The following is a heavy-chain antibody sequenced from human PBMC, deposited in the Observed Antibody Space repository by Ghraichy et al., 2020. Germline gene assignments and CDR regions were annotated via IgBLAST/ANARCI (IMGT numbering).Heavy chain of an antibody. CDR1: GYTFTSYA. D-gene: IGHD3-3*01. Sequence: ASVKVSCKVSGYTFTSYAIHWVPHATVHGLEWMGWMNPNSGNTGYAQKFQGRVTMTRNTSISTAYMELSSLRSEDTAVYYCARGLGLRPITIFGVVVRRRWFDPWGQGTLVTVSS. CDR2: MNPNSGNT. CDR3: ARGLGLRPITIFGVVVRRRWFDP. V-gene: IGHV1-8*01. J-gene: IGHJ5*02.